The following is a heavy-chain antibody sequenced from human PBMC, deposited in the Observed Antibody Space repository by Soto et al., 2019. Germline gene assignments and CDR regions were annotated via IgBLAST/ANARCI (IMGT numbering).Heavy chain of an antibody. CDR2: ISYDGSNK. V-gene: IGHV3-30*18. D-gene: IGHD1-26*01. CDR3: AKEKEVNREWELLPNDY. Sequence: QVQLVESGGGVVQPGRSLRLSCAASGFTFSSYGMHWVRQAPGKGLEWVAVISYDGSNKYYADSVKGRFTISRDNSKNTLYVKMNSLRAEDTAVYYCAKEKEVNREWELLPNDYWGQGTLVTVSS. CDR1: GFTFSSYG. J-gene: IGHJ4*02.